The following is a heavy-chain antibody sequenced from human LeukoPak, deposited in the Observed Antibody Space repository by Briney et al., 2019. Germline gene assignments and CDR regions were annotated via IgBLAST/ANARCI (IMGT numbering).Heavy chain of an antibody. Sequence: SETLSLTCTVSGGSISSYYWSWIRQPPGKGLGWVGYIYYSVGTNYKPSLKSRVTISVDTSKHQFSLKLSSVTAADTAVYYCARDSLLTGPTYYYYSGMDVWGQGTTVTVSS. J-gene: IGHJ6*02. D-gene: IGHD3-9*01. CDR2: IYYSVGT. CDR1: GGSISSYY. CDR3: ARDSLLTGPTYYYYSGMDV. V-gene: IGHV4-59*01.